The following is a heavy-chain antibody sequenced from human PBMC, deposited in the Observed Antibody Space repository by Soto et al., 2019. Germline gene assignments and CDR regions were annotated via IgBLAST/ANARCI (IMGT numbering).Heavy chain of an antibody. V-gene: IGHV4-30-4*01. CDR1: GGSISSGDYY. Sequence: SETLSLTCTVSGGSISSGDYYWSWIRQPPGKGLEWIGYIYYSGSTYYNPSLKSRVTISVDTSKNQFSLKMSSVTAADTAVYYCAREGPYSSSPNWFDPWGQGTLVTVSS. J-gene: IGHJ5*02. D-gene: IGHD6-6*01. CDR2: IYYSGST. CDR3: AREGPYSSSPNWFDP.